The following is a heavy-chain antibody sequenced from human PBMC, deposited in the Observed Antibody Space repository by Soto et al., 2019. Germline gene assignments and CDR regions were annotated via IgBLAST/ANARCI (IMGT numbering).Heavy chain of an antibody. J-gene: IGHJ5*02. CDR2: IYNSGST. V-gene: IGHV4-31*03. CDR1: GGSISSGGYY. CDR3: ARVVVMTAPWFDP. D-gene: IGHD3-22*01. Sequence: QVQLQESGPGLVKPSQTLSLTCTVSGGSISSGGYYWGWIRQHPGKGLEWIGYIYNSGSTSYNPSLKSRSTISVATSKNQFSLKLSSVTAADTAVYYCARVVVMTAPWFDPWGQGTLVTVSS.